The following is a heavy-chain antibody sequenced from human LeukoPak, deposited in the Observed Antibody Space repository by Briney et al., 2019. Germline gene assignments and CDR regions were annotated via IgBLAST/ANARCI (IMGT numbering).Heavy chain of an antibody. Sequence: ASVKVSCKVSGYTLTELSMHWVRQAPGKGLEWMGGFDPEDGETIYAQKFQGRVTMNEDTSTDTAYMELSSLRSEDTAVYYCATSTTVTHYWYFDLWGRGTLVTVSS. CDR3: ATSTTVTHYWYFDL. J-gene: IGHJ2*01. D-gene: IGHD4-17*01. CDR1: GYTLTELS. V-gene: IGHV1-24*01. CDR2: FDPEDGET.